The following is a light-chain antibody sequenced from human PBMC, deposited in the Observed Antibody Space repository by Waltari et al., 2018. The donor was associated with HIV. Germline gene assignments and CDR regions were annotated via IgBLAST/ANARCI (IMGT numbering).Light chain of an antibody. J-gene: IGKJ3*01. V-gene: IGKV3-15*01. CDR1: QSVSNS. CDR2: GAS. CDR3: QQYNNWPLT. Sequence: EIVMTQSPATLSVSPGERATLSCRASQSVSNSLAWYQHKPGQAPRLLIYGASTRATGIPARFSGSGSGTEFTLTISSLQSEDVALYYCQQYNNWPLTFGPGTKVDVK.